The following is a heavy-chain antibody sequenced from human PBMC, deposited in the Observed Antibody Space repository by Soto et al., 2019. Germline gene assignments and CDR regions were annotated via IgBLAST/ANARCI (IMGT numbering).Heavy chain of an antibody. CDR3: ARDKITGLFDY. V-gene: IGHV4-34*01. CDR2: INHSGST. J-gene: IGHJ4*02. D-gene: IGHD2-8*02. Sequence: SETLSLTCAVYGGSFSGYYWTWIRQPPGTGLEWIGEINHSGSTNYNPSLKSRVTISVDTSRNQFSLKLTSVTAADTAVYYCARDKITGLFDYWGQGTLVTVS. CDR1: GGSFSGYY.